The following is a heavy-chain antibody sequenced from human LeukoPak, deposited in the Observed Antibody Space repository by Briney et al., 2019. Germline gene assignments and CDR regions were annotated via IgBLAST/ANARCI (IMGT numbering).Heavy chain of an antibody. Sequence: GGSLRLSCAASGFTFSNAWMSWVRQAPGKGLEWVGRIKSKTDGGTTDYAAPVKGRFTISRDDSKNTLYLQMNSLKTEDTAVYYCTTDYYGSGKFDYWGQGTLVTVSS. J-gene: IGHJ4*02. CDR3: TTDYYGSGKFDY. D-gene: IGHD3-10*01. V-gene: IGHV3-15*01. CDR1: GFTFSNAW. CDR2: IKSKTDGGTT.